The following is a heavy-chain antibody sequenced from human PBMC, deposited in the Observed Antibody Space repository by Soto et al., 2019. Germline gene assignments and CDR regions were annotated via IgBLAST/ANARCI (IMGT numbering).Heavy chain of an antibody. Sequence: QVQLIQSGPEAKKPGASVRVSCKASGNTFSNIGFSWVRQAPGQGLEWMGWISTRNGNTNFSPKLRGRVTLTTDTATSTAYMELGSLRSDDRAVYFCVAVNAIDLAARDHWGQGTLITVSS. CDR3: VAVNAIDLAARDH. CDR2: ISTRNGNT. V-gene: IGHV1-18*01. J-gene: IGHJ4*02. D-gene: IGHD6-6*01. CDR1: GNTFSNIG.